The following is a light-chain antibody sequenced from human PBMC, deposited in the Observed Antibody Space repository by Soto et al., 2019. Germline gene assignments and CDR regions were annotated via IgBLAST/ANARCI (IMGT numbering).Light chain of an antibody. CDR2: GAS. CDR3: QHYNTWPYT. V-gene: IGKV3-15*01. Sequence: EIVMTQSPTTLSVSPGERATLSCRASQSVSGNLAWYQQKPGQAPRRLIYGASTRATGVPARFSGSGSGTEYTLTISSLQSEDFAVYYCQHYNTWPYTFGQGTKLEIK. J-gene: IGKJ2*01. CDR1: QSVSGN.